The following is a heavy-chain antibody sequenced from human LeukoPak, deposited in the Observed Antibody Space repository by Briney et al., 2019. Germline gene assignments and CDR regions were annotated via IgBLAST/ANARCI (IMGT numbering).Heavy chain of an antibody. J-gene: IGHJ4*02. CDR2: IYYSGST. V-gene: IGHV4-59*01. CDR1: GGSISSYY. CDR3: ARSTDGYKFDY. Sequence: TSETLSLTCTVSGGSISSYYWSWIRQPPGKGLEWITYIYYSGSTTHDPSLKSRVTISVDTSKNQFSLKLSSVTAADTAVYYCARSTDGYKFDYWGQGTLVTVSS. D-gene: IGHD5-24*01.